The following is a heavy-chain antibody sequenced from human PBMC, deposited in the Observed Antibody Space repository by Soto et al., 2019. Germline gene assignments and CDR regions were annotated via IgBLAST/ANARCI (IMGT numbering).Heavy chain of an antibody. CDR1: GGTFSSYA. Sequence: ASVKVSCRASGGTFSSYAINWVRQAPGQGLEWMGRIIPMFAAANYAQKFQGRVTITADESTSTGYMELSSLTSEDTAVYYCARDPALQITSISFDYWGQRTLVPVSS. V-gene: IGHV1-69*13. CDR2: IIPMFAAA. CDR3: ARDPALQITSISFDY. J-gene: IGHJ4*02. D-gene: IGHD6-6*01.